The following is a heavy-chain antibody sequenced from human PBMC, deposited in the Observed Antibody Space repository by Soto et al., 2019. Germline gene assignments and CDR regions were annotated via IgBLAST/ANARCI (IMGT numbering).Heavy chain of an antibody. CDR2: IYYSGST. J-gene: IGHJ6*02. CDR3: ARDLVPSTGWFGELLDFYGMDV. V-gene: IGHV4-31*03. Sequence: QVQLQESGPGLVKPSQTLSLTCTVSGGSISSGGYYWSWIRQHPGKGLEWIGYIYYSGSTYYNPYLKSRVTISVDTSKNQFSLKLSSVTAADTAVYYCARDLVPSTGWFGELLDFYGMDVWGQGTTVTVSS. D-gene: IGHD3-10*01. CDR1: GGSISSGGYY.